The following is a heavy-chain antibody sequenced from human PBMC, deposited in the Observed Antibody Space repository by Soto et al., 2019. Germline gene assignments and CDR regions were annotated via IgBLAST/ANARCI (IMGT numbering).Heavy chain of an antibody. CDR3: ARDLGYYDSSGYFDY. V-gene: IGHV3-11*01. CDR1: GLTFSDYS. Sequence: GGSLRLSCAASGLTFSDYSMSWIRQAPGKGLEWVSYISSSDSIIYYTDSVKGRFTISRDNAKNSLYLQMNSLRAEDTAVYYCARDLGYYDSSGYFDYWGQGTLVTVAS. D-gene: IGHD3-22*01. J-gene: IGHJ4*02. CDR2: ISSSDSII.